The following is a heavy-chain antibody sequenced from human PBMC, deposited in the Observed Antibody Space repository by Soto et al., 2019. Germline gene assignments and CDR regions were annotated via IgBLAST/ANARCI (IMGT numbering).Heavy chain of an antibody. CDR3: ARSIVVVPAAIIWFDP. V-gene: IGHV1-3*01. Sequence: ASVKVSCKASGYTFTSYAMHWVRQAPGQRLEWMGWINAGNGNTKYSQKFQGRVTITRDTSASTAYMELSSLRSEDTAVYYCARSIVVVPAAIIWFDPWGQGTLVTVSS. CDR1: GYTFTSYA. D-gene: IGHD2-2*02. CDR2: INAGNGNT. J-gene: IGHJ5*02.